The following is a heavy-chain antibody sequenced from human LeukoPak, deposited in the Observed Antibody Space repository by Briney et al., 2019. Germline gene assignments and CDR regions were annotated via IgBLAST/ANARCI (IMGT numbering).Heavy chain of an antibody. CDR1: GGSISSSTYY. D-gene: IGHD3-10*01. CDR2: IYYRGST. J-gene: IGHJ4*02. CDR3: ARQAPGGFDY. V-gene: IGHV4-39*01. Sequence: PSETLSLTCTVSGGSISSSTYYWGWIRQPPGKGLEWIGTIYYRGSTYYNPSLKSRVTISVDTSKNQFSLKLSSVTAADTAVYYCARQAPGGFDYWGQGTLVTVSS.